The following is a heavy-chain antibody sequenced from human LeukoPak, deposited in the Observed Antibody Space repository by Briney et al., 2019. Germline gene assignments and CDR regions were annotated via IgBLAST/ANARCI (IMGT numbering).Heavy chain of an antibody. CDR1: GGTFSSYA. V-gene: IGHV1-69*13. CDR2: IIPIFGTA. D-gene: IGHD2-2*01. J-gene: IGHJ4*02. Sequence: SVKVSCKASGGTFSSYAISWVRQAPGQGLEWMGGIIPIFGTANYAQKFLGRVTITADESTSTAYMELSSLRSEDTAVYYCARVRRHCSTPSCITFDYWGQGTLVTVSS. CDR3: ARVRRHCSTPSCITFDY.